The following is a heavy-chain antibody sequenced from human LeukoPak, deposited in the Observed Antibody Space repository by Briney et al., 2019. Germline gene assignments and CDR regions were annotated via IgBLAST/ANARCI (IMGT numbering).Heavy chain of an antibody. D-gene: IGHD3-16*01. CDR3: ARGEWGPDYFDY. J-gene: IGHJ4*02. V-gene: IGHV4-59*01. Sequence: SDTLSLTCTVSGGSISSYYWNWIRKPPGKGLEWIGYFYYSGSTNYNPSLKSRVTMSIDTSKSQFSLKLGSVTAADTAVYYCARGEWGPDYFDYWGQGALVTVSS. CDR1: GGSISSYY. CDR2: FYYSGST.